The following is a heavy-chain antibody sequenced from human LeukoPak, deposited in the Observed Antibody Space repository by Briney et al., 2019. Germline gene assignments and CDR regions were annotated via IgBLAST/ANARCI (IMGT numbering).Heavy chain of an antibody. J-gene: IGHJ4*02. D-gene: IGHD5-24*01. Sequence: KPSETLSLTCTVSGGSISVYYWSWIRQPPGKGPEWIGEINHSGSTNYNPSLKSRVTISVDTSKNQFSLKLSSVTAAGTAVYYCARAQMENYYFDYWGQGTLVTVSS. V-gene: IGHV4-34*01. CDR1: GGSISVYY. CDR2: INHSGST. CDR3: ARAQMENYYFDY.